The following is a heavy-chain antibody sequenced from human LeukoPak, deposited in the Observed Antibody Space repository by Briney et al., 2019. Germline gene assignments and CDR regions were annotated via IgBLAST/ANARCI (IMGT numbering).Heavy chain of an antibody. D-gene: IGHD4-17*01. Sequence: GGSLRLSCAASGFTVSSTYMTWVRQAPGKGLEWVSVMYTDGSTYYADSVKGRFTISRDNSKNTLDLQMNTLRAEDTAVYYCAREGGRDYGDYLSYWGQGTLVTVSS. CDR1: GFTVSSTY. CDR3: AREGGRDYGDYLSY. V-gene: IGHV3-66*01. J-gene: IGHJ4*02. CDR2: MYTDGST.